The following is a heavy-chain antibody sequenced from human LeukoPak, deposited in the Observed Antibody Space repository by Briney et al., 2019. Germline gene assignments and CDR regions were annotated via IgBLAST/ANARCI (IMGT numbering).Heavy chain of an antibody. V-gene: IGHV3-23*01. CDR2: ITGSGNDA. D-gene: IGHD2-15*01. Sequence: SGGSLRLSCAASGFTFSNYAMTWVRQAPGKGLEWVSTITGSGNDAYYADSVKGQFTISRDNSKNMLYLQMNSLRAEDTAVYYCAKGATGLRIVGDDWGQGTLVTVSS. CDR1: GFTFSNYA. J-gene: IGHJ4*02. CDR3: AKGATGLRIVGDD.